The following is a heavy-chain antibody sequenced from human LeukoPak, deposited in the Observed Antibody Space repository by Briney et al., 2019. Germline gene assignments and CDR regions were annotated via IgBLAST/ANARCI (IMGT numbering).Heavy chain of an antibody. D-gene: IGHD1-7*01. V-gene: IGHV6-1*01. CDR1: GDSVSSNSAA. CDR3: AREGLELGDLPGFYDAFDI. Sequence: SQTLSLTCAISGDSVSSNSAAWNWIRQSPSRGLEWLGRTYYRSKWYNDYAVSVKSRITINPDTSKNQFSLQLNSVTPEDTAVYYCAREGLELGDLPGFYDAFDIWGQGTMVTVSS. J-gene: IGHJ3*02. CDR2: TYYRSKWYN.